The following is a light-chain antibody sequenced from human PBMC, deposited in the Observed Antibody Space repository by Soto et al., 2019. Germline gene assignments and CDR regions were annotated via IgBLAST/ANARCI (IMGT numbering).Light chain of an antibody. J-gene: IGLJ1*01. V-gene: IGLV1-40*01. Sequence: QSVLTQPPSVSGAPGQRVTISCTGTSYNIGAGYDVHWYQQLPGTAPKLFMYANNNRPSWVPDRFSGSKSGTSASLAITGLQAEDEADYYCQSYDSSLSGYVFGTGTKVTVL. CDR1: SYNIGAGYD. CDR2: ANN. CDR3: QSYDSSLSGYV.